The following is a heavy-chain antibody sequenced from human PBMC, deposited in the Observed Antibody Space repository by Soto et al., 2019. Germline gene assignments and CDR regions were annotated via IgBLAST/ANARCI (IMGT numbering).Heavy chain of an antibody. CDR1: GFTFSSYG. Sequence: QVQLVESGGGVVQPGRSLRLSCAASGFTFSSYGMHWVRQAPGKGLEWVAVISYDGSNKYYADSVKGRFTISRDNSKNTLYLQMNRLRAEDTAVYYCAKDEYYDYVWGSYRLDYWGQGTLVTVSS. CDR3: AKDEYYDYVWGSYRLDY. D-gene: IGHD3-16*02. CDR2: ISYDGSNK. V-gene: IGHV3-30*18. J-gene: IGHJ4*02.